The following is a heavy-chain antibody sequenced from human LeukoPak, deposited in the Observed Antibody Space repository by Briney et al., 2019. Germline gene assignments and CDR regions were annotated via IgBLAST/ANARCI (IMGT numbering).Heavy chain of an antibody. Sequence: SETLSLTCTVSGGSISSYYWSWIRQPPGKGLEWIGYIYTSGSTNYNPSLKSRVTISVDTSKNQFSLKLSSVTAADTAVYYCARHFSSPYYYYMDVWGKGTTVTVSS. V-gene: IGHV4-4*09. CDR1: GGSISSYY. D-gene: IGHD3-3*02. J-gene: IGHJ6*03. CDR3: ARHFSSPYYYYMDV. CDR2: IYTSGST.